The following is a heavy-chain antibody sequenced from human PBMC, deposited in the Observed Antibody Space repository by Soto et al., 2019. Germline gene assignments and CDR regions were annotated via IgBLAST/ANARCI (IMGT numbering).Heavy chain of an antibody. D-gene: IGHD6-19*01. CDR3: ARGGYSSESYYYYMDV. CDR2: IYHSGST. CDR1: SGSISSSNW. Sequence: SETLSLTCAVSSGSISSSNWWSWVRQPPGRGLEWIGEIYHSGSTNYNPSLKSRVTISVDKSKNQFSLKLSSVTAADTAVYYCARGGYSSESYYYYMDVWGKGTTVTVSS. J-gene: IGHJ6*03. V-gene: IGHV4-4*02.